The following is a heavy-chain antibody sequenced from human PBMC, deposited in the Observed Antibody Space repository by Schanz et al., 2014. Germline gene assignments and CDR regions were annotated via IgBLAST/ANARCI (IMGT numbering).Heavy chain of an antibody. V-gene: IGHV1-2*02. D-gene: IGHD1-26*01. Sequence: QVQVIQSGPEVKKPGASVKVSCKASGYTFTSNALNWVRQAPGQGLEWMGWINPNSGDRNYAQKFQGRVTMTRDTSSGTAYMELRRLTSDDTATYYCASANSDFFDYWGQGTQVTVSS. CDR3: ASANSDFFDY. J-gene: IGHJ4*02. CDR1: GYTFTSNA. CDR2: INPNSGDR.